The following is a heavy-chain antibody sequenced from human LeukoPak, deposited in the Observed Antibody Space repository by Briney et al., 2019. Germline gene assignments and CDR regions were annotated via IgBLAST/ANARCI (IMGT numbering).Heavy chain of an antibody. CDR1: GGTFSSYA. V-gene: IGHV1-69*13. D-gene: IGHD3-22*01. CDR2: NIPIFGTA. Sequence: ASVKVSCKASGGTFSSYAISWVRQAPGQGLEWMGGNIPIFGTANYAQKFQGRVTITADESTSTAYMELSSLRSEDTAVYYCARDRAYYDSSADAFDIWGQGTMVTVSS. J-gene: IGHJ3*02. CDR3: ARDRAYYDSSADAFDI.